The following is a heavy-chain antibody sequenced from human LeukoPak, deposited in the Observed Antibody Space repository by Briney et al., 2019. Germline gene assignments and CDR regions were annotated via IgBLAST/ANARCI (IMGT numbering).Heavy chain of an antibody. CDR3: VRGGHFDY. D-gene: IGHD6-25*01. CDR2: TYYRSTWYY. CDR1: GDSVSSSTSA. Sequence: SQTLSLTCAISGDSVSSSTSAWNWIRHSPSRGLEWLGRTYYRSTWYYDYAVSVKSRISINPDTSRNQFPLQLNSVTPEDTAVYYCVRGGHFDYWGQGTLVIVSS. V-gene: IGHV6-1*01. J-gene: IGHJ4*02.